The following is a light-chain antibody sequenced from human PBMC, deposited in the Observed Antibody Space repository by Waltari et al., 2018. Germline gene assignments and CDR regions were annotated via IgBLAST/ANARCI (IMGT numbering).Light chain of an antibody. Sequence: AIRITQSPSSLSASTGDRVTITCRASQGISSYLAWYQQKPGKAPKFLIYAASTLQSGVPSRFSGSGSGTDFTLTIRCLQSEDFASYYCQQYYSHPPTFGQGTKVENK. CDR3: QQYYSHPPT. J-gene: IGKJ1*01. CDR1: QGISSY. CDR2: AAS. V-gene: IGKV1-8*01.